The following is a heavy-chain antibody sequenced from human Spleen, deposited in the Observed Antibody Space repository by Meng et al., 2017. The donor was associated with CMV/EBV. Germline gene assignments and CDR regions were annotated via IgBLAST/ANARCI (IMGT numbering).Heavy chain of an antibody. CDR3: ARDRKTPRTIFGVVITQAHSHYQYYGMDV. D-gene: IGHD3-3*01. CDR2: ISNDGSNK. CDR1: AFTFSGYA. Sequence: GESLKISCVVSAFTFSGYAMHWVRQAPGKGLEWVALISNDGSNKYYADSVKGRFTISRDNSKNTLFLQMNSLGAEDTAVYYCARDRKTPRTIFGVVITQAHSHYQYYGMDVWGQGTTVTVSS. V-gene: IGHV3-30-3*01. J-gene: IGHJ6*02.